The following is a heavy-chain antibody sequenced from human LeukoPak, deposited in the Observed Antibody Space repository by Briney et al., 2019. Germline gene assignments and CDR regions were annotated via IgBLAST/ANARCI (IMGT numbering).Heavy chain of an antibody. D-gene: IGHD5-24*01. CDR1: GFTFSSYW. V-gene: IGHV4-34*08. J-gene: IGHJ4*02. CDR3: AERRWLQFFGD. CDR2: INHSGST. Sequence: PGGSLRLSCAASGFTFSSYWMSWIRQPPGKGLEWIGEINHSGSTNYNPSLKSRVTISVDTSKNQFSLKLSSVTAADTAVYYCAERRWLQFFGDWGQGTLVTVSS.